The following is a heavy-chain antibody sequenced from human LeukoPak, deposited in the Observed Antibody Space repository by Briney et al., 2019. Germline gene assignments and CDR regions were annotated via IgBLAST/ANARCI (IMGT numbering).Heavy chain of an antibody. CDR1: GFTFSSYS. J-gene: IGHJ4*02. V-gene: IGHV3-23*01. CDR2: ISGSGGST. CDR3: AKGSGIVGANFYFDY. D-gene: IGHD1-26*01. Sequence: PGGSLRLSCAASGFTFSSYSMNWVRQAPGKGLEWVSAISGSGGSTYYADSVKGRFTISRDNSKNTLYLQMNSLRAEDTAVYYCAKGSGIVGANFYFDYWGQGTLVAVSS.